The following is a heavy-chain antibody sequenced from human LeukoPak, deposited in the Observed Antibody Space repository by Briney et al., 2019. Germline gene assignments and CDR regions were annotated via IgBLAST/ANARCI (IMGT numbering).Heavy chain of an antibody. CDR1: GFTFSSYA. CDR3: ASPSGGGYNWNYGAFDI. D-gene: IGHD1-7*01. V-gene: IGHV3-64*01. CDR2: ISSNGGST. Sequence: PGGSLRLSCAASGFTFSSYAMHWVRQAPGKGLEYVSAISSNGGSTYYANSVKGRFTISRDNSKNTLYLQMGSLRAEDMAVYYCASPSGGGYNWNYGAFDIWGQGTMVTVSS. J-gene: IGHJ3*02.